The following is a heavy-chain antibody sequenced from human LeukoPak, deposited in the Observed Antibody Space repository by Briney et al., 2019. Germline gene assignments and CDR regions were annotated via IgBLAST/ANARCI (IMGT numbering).Heavy chain of an antibody. CDR3: ARVTSGYYGY. D-gene: IGHD3-3*01. J-gene: IGHJ4*02. CDR2: ISSSSSYI. CDR1: GFTFSSYG. V-gene: IGHV3-21*01. Sequence: GSLRLSCAASGFTFSSYGMHWVRQAPGKGLEWVSSISSSSSYIYYADSVKGRFTISRDNAKNSLYLQMNSLRAEDTAVYYCARVTSGYYGYWGQGTLVTVSS.